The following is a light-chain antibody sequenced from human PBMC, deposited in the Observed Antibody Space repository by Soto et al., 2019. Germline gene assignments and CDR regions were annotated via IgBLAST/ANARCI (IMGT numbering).Light chain of an antibody. CDR1: QSVSSSY. J-gene: IGKJ1*01. Sequence: EIVLTQSPGTLSLSPGERATLSCRASQSVSSSYLAWYQQKPGQAPRLLIYGASSRATGIPDRFSGSGSGTDFTLSISSLEPEDFTVYYCQQYNKWPLTFGQGTKVDIK. CDR2: GAS. V-gene: IGKV3-20*01. CDR3: QQYNKWPLT.